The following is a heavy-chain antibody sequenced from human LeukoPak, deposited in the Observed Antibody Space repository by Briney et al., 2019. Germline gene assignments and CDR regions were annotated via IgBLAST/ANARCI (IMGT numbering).Heavy chain of an antibody. V-gene: IGHV1-69*05. CDR3: ARVDSGTNYYYYYMDV. J-gene: IGHJ6*03. Sequence: GASVKVSCKASGGTFSSYAISWVRQAPGQGLEWMGGIIPIFGTANYAQKFQGRVTITTDESTSTAYMELSSLRTEDTAVYYCARVDSGTNYYYYYMDVWGKGTTVTVSS. CDR2: IIPIFGTA. D-gene: IGHD1-26*01. CDR1: GGTFSSYA.